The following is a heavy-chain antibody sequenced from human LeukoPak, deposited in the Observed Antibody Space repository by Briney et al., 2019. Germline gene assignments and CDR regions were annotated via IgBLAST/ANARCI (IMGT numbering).Heavy chain of an antibody. J-gene: IGHJ6*03. D-gene: IGHD3-22*01. CDR3: AGGPDSSGYSGYYYYYMDV. CDR2: ISGSGGST. CDR1: GFTFSSYA. Sequence: GGSLRLSCAASGFTFSSYAMSWVRQAPGRGVEWVSAISGSGGSTYYADSVKGRFTISRDNSKNTLYLQMNSLRAEDTAVYYCAGGPDSSGYSGYYYYYMDVWGKGTTVTVSS. V-gene: IGHV3-23*01.